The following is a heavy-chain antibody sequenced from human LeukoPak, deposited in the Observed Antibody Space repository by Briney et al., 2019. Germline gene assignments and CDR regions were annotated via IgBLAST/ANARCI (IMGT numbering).Heavy chain of an antibody. CDR1: GFTFSSYW. Sequence: PGGSLRLSCAASGFTFSSYWMSWVRQAPGKGLEWVANIKQDGSEKYYVDSVKGRFTISRDNAKNSLYLQMNSLRAEDTAVYYCAGVRIALAVAGTFDYWGQGTLVTVSS. V-gene: IGHV3-7*03. D-gene: IGHD6-19*01. J-gene: IGHJ4*02. CDR3: AGVRIALAVAGTFDY. CDR2: IKQDGSEK.